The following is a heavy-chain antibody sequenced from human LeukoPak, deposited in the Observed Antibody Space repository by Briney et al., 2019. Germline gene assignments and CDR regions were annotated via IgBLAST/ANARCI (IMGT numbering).Heavy chain of an antibody. J-gene: IGHJ5*02. V-gene: IGHV6-1*01. CDR1: GDTVSSNSAA. D-gene: IGHD6-19*01. Sequence: SQTLSLTCAISGDTVSSNSAAWNWIRQSPSRGLEWLGRTYYRSKLYNDYAVSVKSRITINPDTSKNEFSLQLKSVTPEDAAVYYCAREGYTNGWYQWFDPWGQGTLVTVSS. CDR3: AREGYTNGWYQWFDP. CDR2: TYYRSKLYN.